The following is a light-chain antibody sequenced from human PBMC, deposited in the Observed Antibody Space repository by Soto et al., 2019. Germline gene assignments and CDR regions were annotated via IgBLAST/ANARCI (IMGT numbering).Light chain of an antibody. Sequence: QSALTQPPSASGSPGQSVTISCTGTSSDVGAYNYVAWYQQRPGKAPKLMIYEVNKRPSGVPGRFSGSRSGNTASLTVSGLQTEDEADYYCSSYAGSDVFVFGTGTKLTVL. J-gene: IGLJ1*01. CDR2: EVN. V-gene: IGLV2-8*01. CDR3: SSYAGSDVFV. CDR1: SSDVGAYNY.